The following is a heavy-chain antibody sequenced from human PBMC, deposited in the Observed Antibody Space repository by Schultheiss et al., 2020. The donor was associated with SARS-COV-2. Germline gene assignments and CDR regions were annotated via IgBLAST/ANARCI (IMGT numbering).Heavy chain of an antibody. CDR1: GGSISSSSYY. D-gene: IGHD6-13*01. J-gene: IGHJ3*02. Sequence: SETLSLTCTVSGGSISSSSYYWGWIRQPPGKGLEWIGSIYYSGSTNYNPSLKSRVTISVDTSKNQFSLKLSSVTAADTAVYYCATLYSSSWGDTFDIWGQGTMVTVSS. CDR3: ATLYSSSWGDTFDI. V-gene: IGHV4-39*07. CDR2: IYYSGST.